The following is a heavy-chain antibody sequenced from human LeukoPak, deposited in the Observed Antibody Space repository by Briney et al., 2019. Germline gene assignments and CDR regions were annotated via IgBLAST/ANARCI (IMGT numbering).Heavy chain of an antibody. CDR2: ISGSGGAGT. V-gene: IGHV3-23*01. J-gene: IGHJ6*02. CDR3: VKDRGGSPFYGMDV. D-gene: IGHD1-26*01. Sequence: GSLRLSCAASGFTFDDYAMHWVRQAPGKGLEWVSTISGSGGAGTYYADSVKGRFTVSRDNSRNTLYLPMNSLRAEDTAVYYCVKDRGGSPFYGMDVWGQGTTVTVSS. CDR1: GFTFDDYA.